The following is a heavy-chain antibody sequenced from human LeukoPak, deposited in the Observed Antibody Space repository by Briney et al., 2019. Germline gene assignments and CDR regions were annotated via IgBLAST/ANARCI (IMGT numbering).Heavy chain of an antibody. Sequence: PGGSLRLSCAASGFTFSSYGMHWVRQAPGKGLEWVAVISYDGSNKYYADSVKGRFTISRDNSRNTLYLQMNSLRAEDTAVYYCAKDRQGAVAGTFDYWGQGTLVTVSS. D-gene: IGHD6-19*01. J-gene: IGHJ4*02. CDR3: AKDRQGAVAGTFDY. V-gene: IGHV3-30*18. CDR2: ISYDGSNK. CDR1: GFTFSSYG.